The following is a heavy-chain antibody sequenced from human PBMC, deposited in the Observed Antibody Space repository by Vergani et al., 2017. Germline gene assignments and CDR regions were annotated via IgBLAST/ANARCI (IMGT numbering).Heavy chain of an antibody. CDR2: ISYDGTQK. Sequence: QVHLVESGGGVVQPGRSLRLSCVVSGFTSSYYGVHWVRQAPGKGLEWVAVISYDGTQKYYADSVKGRFTISRDKSKSTLYLQMNSLRTEDTAVYYCATKSCGTPGCQIGYFREWGQGTLVTVSS. J-gene: IGHJ1*01. CDR1: GFTSSYYG. V-gene: IGHV3-30*03. D-gene: IGHD1-1*01. CDR3: ATKSCGTPGCQIGYFRE.